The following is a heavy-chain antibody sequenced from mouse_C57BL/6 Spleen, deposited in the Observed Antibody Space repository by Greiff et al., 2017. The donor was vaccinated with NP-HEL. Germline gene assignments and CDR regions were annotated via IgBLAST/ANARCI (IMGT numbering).Heavy chain of an antibody. Sequence: EVQGVESGGGLVKPGGSLKLSCAASGFTFSSYAMSWVRQTPEKRLEWVATISDGGSYTYYPDNVKGRFTISRDNAKNNLYLQMSHLKSEDTAMYYCARAGSSLYAMDYWGQGTSVTVSS. V-gene: IGHV5-4*01. CDR2: ISDGGSYT. J-gene: IGHJ4*01. D-gene: IGHD1-1*01. CDR3: ARAGSSLYAMDY. CDR1: GFTFSSYA.